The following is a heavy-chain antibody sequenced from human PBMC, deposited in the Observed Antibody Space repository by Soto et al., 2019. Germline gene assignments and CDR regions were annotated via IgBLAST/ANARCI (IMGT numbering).Heavy chain of an antibody. Sequence: QVQLQESGPGLVKPSETLSLTCIVSGGSIHNYFWSWIRQPAGKGLEWIGRIFASGSTNYNPSLASRVTMSVDTSANQFTLTLTSVTAAGTAIYYCARYRHYGDYVGACDYWGQGTLVTVSS. CDR1: GGSIHNYF. J-gene: IGHJ4*02. V-gene: IGHV4-4*07. CDR3: ARYRHYGDYVGACDY. D-gene: IGHD4-17*01. CDR2: IFASGST.